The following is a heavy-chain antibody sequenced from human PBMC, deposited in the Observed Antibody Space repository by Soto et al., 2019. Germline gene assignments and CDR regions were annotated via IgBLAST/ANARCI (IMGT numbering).Heavy chain of an antibody. Sequence: EVQLEESEGGLVQPGGSQRLSCAASGFSFSSFWMSWVRQAPGKGLEWVAAIKEDGSEKNYVDSVRGRFTISRDNAKNSLYLQMNSLRADDTAVYYCARDVIWGQGSLVTVSS. CDR1: GFSFSSFW. CDR3: ARDVI. J-gene: IGHJ4*02. V-gene: IGHV3-7*01. CDR2: IKEDGSEK.